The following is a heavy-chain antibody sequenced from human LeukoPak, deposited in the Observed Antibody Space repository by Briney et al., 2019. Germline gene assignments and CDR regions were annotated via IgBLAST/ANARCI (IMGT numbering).Heavy chain of an antibody. Sequence: ASVKVSCKASGYTFTSNAMHWVRQAPGQRPEWMGWINTGNGNTKYSQKFQGRVTISRDTSANTAYMEVSSLRSEDTAVYYCARGAAEGLDCWGQGTLLTVSS. J-gene: IGHJ4*02. D-gene: IGHD6-13*01. CDR2: INTGNGNT. V-gene: IGHV1-3*04. CDR3: ARGAAEGLDC. CDR1: GYTFTSNA.